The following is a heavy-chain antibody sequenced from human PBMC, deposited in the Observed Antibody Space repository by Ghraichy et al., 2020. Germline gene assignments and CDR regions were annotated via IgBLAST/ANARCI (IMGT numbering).Heavy chain of an antibody. CDR3: ASYVVVVAALDY. J-gene: IGHJ4*02. CDR2: IYHSGST. CDR1: GGSISSGGYS. Sequence: TLSLTCAVSGGSISSGGYSWSWIRQPPGKGLEWIGYIYHSGSTYYNPSLKSRVTISVDRSKNQFSLKLSSVTAADTAVYYCASYVVVVAALDYWGQGTLVTVSS. D-gene: IGHD2-15*01. V-gene: IGHV4-30-2*01.